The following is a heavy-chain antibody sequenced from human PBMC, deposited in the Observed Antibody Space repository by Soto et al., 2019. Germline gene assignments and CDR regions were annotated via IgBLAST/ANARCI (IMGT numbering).Heavy chain of an antibody. J-gene: IGHJ3*02. CDR1: GGTFSTYT. CDR3: ARDEGNNNVAFGI. V-gene: IGHV1-69*01. CDR2: IFPTFGAA. Sequence: QVQLVQSGAEVKRPGSSMKVSCKASGGTFSTYTISWLRQAPGQGPEWMGGIFPTFGAANYAQNFQGRVTITADESTTTAYMELSSLRSEDTAMYYCARDEGNNNVAFGIWGQGTMITVSS. D-gene: IGHD2-15*01.